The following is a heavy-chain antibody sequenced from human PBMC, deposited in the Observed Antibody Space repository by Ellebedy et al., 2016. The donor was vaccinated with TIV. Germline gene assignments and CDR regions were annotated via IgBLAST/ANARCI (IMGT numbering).Heavy chain of an antibody. CDR2: ISWDGVST. CDR3: TKDRIVEAQGGGHNFDY. J-gene: IGHJ4*02. CDR1: GFTLEDYT. V-gene: IGHV3-43*01. D-gene: IGHD3-22*01. Sequence: GESLKISCAASGFTLEDYTMHWVRQAPGKGLEWVSLISWDGVSTYYADSVKGRFTISRDNSKNSLYLQMNSLRTEDTALYYCTKDRIVEAQGGGHNFDYWGQGILVTVSS.